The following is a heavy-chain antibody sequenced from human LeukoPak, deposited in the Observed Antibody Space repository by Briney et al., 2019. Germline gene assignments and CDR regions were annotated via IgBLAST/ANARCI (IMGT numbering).Heavy chain of an antibody. J-gene: IGHJ4*02. CDR1: GFTFSSYG. D-gene: IGHD6-13*01. CDR2: ISYDGSNK. Sequence: GGSLRLSCAASGFTFSSYGMHWVRQAPGKGLEWVAVISYDGSNKYYADSVKGRFTISRDNSKNTLYLQMNSLRAEDTAVYYCAKALAAAVDYWGQGTLITVSS. V-gene: IGHV3-30*18. CDR3: AKALAAAVDY.